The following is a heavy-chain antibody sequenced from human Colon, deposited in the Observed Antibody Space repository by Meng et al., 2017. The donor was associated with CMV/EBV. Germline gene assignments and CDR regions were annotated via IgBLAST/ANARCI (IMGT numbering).Heavy chain of an antibody. CDR1: ALTFTGYA. V-gene: IGHV3-30-3*01. D-gene: IGHD2-8*02. CDR2: ISYDGSDE. CDR3: ARDIGRFCTGGSCYARPYLYDLDV. Sequence: GESLKISCAASALTFTGYAMHWVRQAPGKGLEWAAVISYDGSDESYADSVKGRFTISRDNSKNTLYLQVSSLRAEDTAVYYCARDIGRFCTGGSCYARPYLYDLDVWGQGTTVTVSS. J-gene: IGHJ6*02.